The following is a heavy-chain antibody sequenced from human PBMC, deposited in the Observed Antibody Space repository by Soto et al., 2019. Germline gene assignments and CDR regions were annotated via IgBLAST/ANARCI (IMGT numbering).Heavy chain of an antibody. CDR1: GFTFSSYG. CDR2: ISYDGSNK. V-gene: IGHV3-30*18. D-gene: IGHD6-19*01. J-gene: IGHJ4*02. CDR3: AKERGSAELDY. Sequence: QVQLVESGGGVVQPGRSLRLSCAASGFTFSSYGMHWVRQAPGKGLEWVAVISYDGSNKYYADSVKGRFTISRDNSKNTLYLQMNSLRAEDTAVYYCAKERGSAELDYWGQGTLVTVSS.